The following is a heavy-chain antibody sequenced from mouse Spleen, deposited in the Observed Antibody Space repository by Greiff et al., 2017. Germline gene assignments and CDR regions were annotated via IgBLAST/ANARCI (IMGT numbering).Heavy chain of an antibody. CDR2: ISYDGSN. CDR3: ASSSLYAMDY. D-gene: IGHD1-1*01. J-gene: IGHJ4*01. CDR1: GYSITSGYY. V-gene: IGHV3-6*01. Sequence: EVQLVESGPGLVKPSQSLSLTCSVTGYSITSGYYWNWIRQFPGNKLEWMGYISYDGSNNYNPSLKNRISITRDTSKNQFFLKLNSVTTEDTATYYCASSSLYAMDYWGQGTSVTVSS.